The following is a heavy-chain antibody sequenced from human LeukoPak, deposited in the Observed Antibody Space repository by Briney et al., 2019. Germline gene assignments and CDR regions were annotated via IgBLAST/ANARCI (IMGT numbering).Heavy chain of an antibody. D-gene: IGHD1-26*01. CDR3: TREVSGSLYFDY. V-gene: IGHV3-74*01. CDR1: GFTFRSYW. CDR2: INIDGSSG. Sequence: GGSLRLSCAASGFTFRSYWMHWVRQAPGKGLVWVSRINIDGSSGSYADSVEGRFTISRDNAKNTVYLQMNSLRAEDTAVYYCTREVSGSLYFDYWGQGTLVSVSS. J-gene: IGHJ4*02.